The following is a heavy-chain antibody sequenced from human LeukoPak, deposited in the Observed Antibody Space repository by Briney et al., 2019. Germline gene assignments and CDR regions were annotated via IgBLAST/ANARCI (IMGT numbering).Heavy chain of an antibody. D-gene: IGHD6-19*01. V-gene: IGHV4-59*01. CDR3: ARGGIAVAGIYY. CDR1: GGSISSYY. CDR2: IYYSGST. J-gene: IGHJ4*02. Sequence: SETLSLTCTVSGGSISSYYWSWIRQPPGKGLEWIGYIYYSGSTNYNPSLKGRVTISVDTSKNQFSLKLSSVTAADTAVYYCARGGIAVAGIYYWGQGTLVTVSS.